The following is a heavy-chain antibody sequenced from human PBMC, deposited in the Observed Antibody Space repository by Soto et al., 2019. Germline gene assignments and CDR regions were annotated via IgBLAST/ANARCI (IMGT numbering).Heavy chain of an antibody. CDR3: ARATVTTWGAFDI. J-gene: IGHJ3*02. V-gene: IGHV1-18*01. Sequence: QVQLVQSGAEVKKPGASVKVSCKASGYTFTSYGISWVRQAPGQGLEWMGWISAYNGNTNYAQKLQGRVXXTXDXCTSTADMELRSLRSDDTAVYYCARATVTTWGAFDIWGQGTMVTVSS. CDR1: GYTFTSYG. D-gene: IGHD4-17*01. CDR2: ISAYNGNT.